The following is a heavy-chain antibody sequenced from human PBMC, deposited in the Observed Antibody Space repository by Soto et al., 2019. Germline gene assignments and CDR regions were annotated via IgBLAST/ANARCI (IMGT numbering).Heavy chain of an antibody. CDR2: INPSGGST. D-gene: IGHD6-25*01. Sequence: ASVKVSCKTSGDSFNGYYIHWVRQAPGQGLEWMGIINPSGGSTSYAQKFQGRVTMTRDTSTSTVYMELSSLRSEDTAVYYCARARGPRLQPYFDYWGQGTLVTVSS. J-gene: IGHJ4*02. CDR3: ARARGPRLQPYFDY. V-gene: IGHV1-46*02. CDR1: GDSFNGYY.